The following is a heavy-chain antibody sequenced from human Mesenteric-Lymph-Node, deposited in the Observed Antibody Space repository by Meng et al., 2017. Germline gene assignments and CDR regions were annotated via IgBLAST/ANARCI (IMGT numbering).Heavy chain of an antibody. CDR1: GGSFSGYY. D-gene: IGHD2-15*01. CDR2: INHSGSL. Sequence: SETLSLTCAVSGGSFSGYYWSWIRQPPGKGLEWIGEINHSGSLNYNPSLKSRVTIAVDTSKNHFSLKLSSVTAADTAVYYCARAACSGGSCYGLTPATVYFQHWGQGTLVTVSS. V-gene: IGHV4-34*01. J-gene: IGHJ1*01. CDR3: ARAACSGGSCYGLTPATVYFQH.